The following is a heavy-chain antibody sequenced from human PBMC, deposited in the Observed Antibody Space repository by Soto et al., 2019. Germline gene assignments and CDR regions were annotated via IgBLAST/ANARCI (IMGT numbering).Heavy chain of an antibody. J-gene: IGHJ4*02. CDR2: INPNSGGT. Sequence: ASVKVSCKASGYTFTGYYMHWVRQAPGQGLEWMGWINPNSGGTNYAQKFQGRVTMTRDTSISTAYMELSRLRSDDTAMYYCARLFFPLVTAIPFPIDYWGQGTLVTVSS. V-gene: IGHV1-2*02. CDR1: GYTFTGYY. D-gene: IGHD2-21*02. CDR3: ARLFFPLVTAIPFPIDY.